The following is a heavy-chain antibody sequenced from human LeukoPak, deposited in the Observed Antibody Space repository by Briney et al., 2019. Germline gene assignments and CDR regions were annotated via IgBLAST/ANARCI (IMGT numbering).Heavy chain of an antibody. CDR3: ASGVVFGVVTNYYYYYMDV. Sequence: GASVKVSCKASGYTFTGYYMHWVRQAPGQGLEWMGWINPNSGGTNYAQKFQGRVTMTRDTSISTAYMELSRLRSDDTAVYYCASGVVFGVVTNYYYYYMDVWGKGTTVTVSS. CDR2: INPNSGGT. CDR1: GYTFTGYY. D-gene: IGHD3-3*01. V-gene: IGHV1-2*02. J-gene: IGHJ6*03.